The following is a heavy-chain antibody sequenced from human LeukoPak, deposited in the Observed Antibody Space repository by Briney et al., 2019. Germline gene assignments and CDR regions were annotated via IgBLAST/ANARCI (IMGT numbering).Heavy chain of an antibody. CDR3: ARDREYYDFWSGFSY. Sequence: ASVKVSCKASGYTFTSYGISWVRQAPGQGLEWMGWISAYNGNTNYAQKLQGRVTMTTDTSTSTAYMELRSLRSDDTAVYYCARDREYYDFWSGFSYWGQGTLVTVSS. J-gene: IGHJ4*02. CDR1: GYTFTSYG. V-gene: IGHV1-18*01. D-gene: IGHD3-3*01. CDR2: ISAYNGNT.